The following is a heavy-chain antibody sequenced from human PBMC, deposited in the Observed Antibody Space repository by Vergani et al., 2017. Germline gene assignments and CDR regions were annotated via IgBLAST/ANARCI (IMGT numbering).Heavy chain of an antibody. J-gene: IGHJ4*02. CDR3: ARRNCAAGVDY. D-gene: IGHD1-7*01. Sequence: QVQLVQSGAEVKKPGAPAKVSCKASGYTFTSYGTSWVRPAPGPGLEWRGWISAYNGNTHYAPKLQCRVTMTPDTSTTTAYMELGSRRSDDTAGYYCARRNCAAGVDYWGQGTLVTVSA. CDR1: GYTFTSYG. V-gene: IGHV1-18*04. CDR2: ISAYNGNT.